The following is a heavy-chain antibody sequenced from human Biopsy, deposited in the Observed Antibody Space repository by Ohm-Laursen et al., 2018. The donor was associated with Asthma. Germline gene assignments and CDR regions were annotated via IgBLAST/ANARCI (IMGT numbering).Heavy chain of an antibody. D-gene: IGHD3-22*01. CDR1: GYTFSSYQ. Sequence: GASVQASCKASGYTFSSYQMHWVRQAPGQGLEWLGMIKHISEYAQKFQGRVAMTRDTSTSTVYMELSSLRSEDTAVYYCAKSMIVADGSDAFDIWGQGTMATVSS. V-gene: IGHV1-46*01. CDR2: IKHISE. J-gene: IGHJ3*02. CDR3: AKSMIVADGSDAFDI.